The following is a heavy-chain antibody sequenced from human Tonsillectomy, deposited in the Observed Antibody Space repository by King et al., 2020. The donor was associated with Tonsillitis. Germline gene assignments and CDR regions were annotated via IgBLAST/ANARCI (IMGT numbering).Heavy chain of an antibody. J-gene: IGHJ3*02. CDR1: GFTVSSNY. Sequence: VQLVESGGGLVQPGGSLRLSCAASGFTVSSNYMSWVRQAPGKGLEWVSVIYSGGSTYYADSVKGRFTVARDNSKNTLYLQMNSLRAEDTAVYYCARDRVGGIFDIWGQGTMVTVSS. CDR2: IYSGGST. D-gene: IGHD3-10*01. V-gene: IGHV3-66*01. CDR3: ARDRVGGIFDI.